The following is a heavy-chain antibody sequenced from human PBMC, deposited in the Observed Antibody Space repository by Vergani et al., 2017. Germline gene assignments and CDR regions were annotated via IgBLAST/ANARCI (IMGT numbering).Heavy chain of an antibody. CDR3: ARGQWLPTLSFDY. CDR1: GYTFRNKD. CDR2: INPNSGGT. V-gene: IGHV1-2*02. D-gene: IGHD6-19*01. Sequence: QIQLVQSAAAVKKPGAALNVSCTASGYTFRNKDISWLRQAPGQGLEWMGWINPNSGGTNYAQKFQGRVTMTRDTSISTAYMELSRLRSDDTAVYYCARGQWLPTLSFDYWGQGTLVTVSS. J-gene: IGHJ4*02.